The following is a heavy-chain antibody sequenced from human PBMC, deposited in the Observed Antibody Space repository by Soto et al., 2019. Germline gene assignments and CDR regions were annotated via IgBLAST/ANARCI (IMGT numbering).Heavy chain of an antibody. J-gene: IGHJ4*02. V-gene: IGHV3-30*18. CDR3: AKGSVRGYSYGFFDY. CDR2: ISYDGSNK. D-gene: IGHD5-18*01. CDR1: GFTFSSYG. Sequence: GGSLRLSCAASGFTFSSYGMHWVRQAPGKGLEWVAVISYDGSNKYYADSVKGRFTISRDNSKNTLYLQMNSLRAEDTAVYYCAKGSVRGYSYGFFDYWGQGTLVTVSS.